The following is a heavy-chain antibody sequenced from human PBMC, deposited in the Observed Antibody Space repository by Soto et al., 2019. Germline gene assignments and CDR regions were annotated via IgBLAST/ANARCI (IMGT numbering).Heavy chain of an antibody. CDR2: TKNKANNYII. D-gene: IGHD1-26*01. CDR1: GFTLSDHY. CDR3: ATWYSGSPRY. Sequence: EVQLVESGGGLVQPGGSLRLSCAASGFTLSDHYMDWVRQAPGKGLEWVGRTKNKANNYIIEYAASVKGRFTISRDDSQNSLYLQMNNLRTEDTAVYYCATWYSGSPRYWGQGTLVTVSS. J-gene: IGHJ4*02. V-gene: IGHV3-72*01.